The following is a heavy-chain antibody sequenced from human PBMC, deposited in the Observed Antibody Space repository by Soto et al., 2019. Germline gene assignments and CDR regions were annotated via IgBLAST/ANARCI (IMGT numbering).Heavy chain of an antibody. J-gene: IGHJ3*02. CDR2: ISYDGSNK. CDR3: ARAIAAAGDAFDI. D-gene: IGHD6-13*01. CDR1: GFTFSSYA. Sequence: PGGSLRLSCAASGFTFSSYAMHWVRQAPGKGLEWVAVISYDGSNKYYADSVKGRFTTSRDNSKNTLYLQMNSLRAEDTAVYYCARAIAAAGDAFDIWGQGTMVTVSS. V-gene: IGHV3-30-3*01.